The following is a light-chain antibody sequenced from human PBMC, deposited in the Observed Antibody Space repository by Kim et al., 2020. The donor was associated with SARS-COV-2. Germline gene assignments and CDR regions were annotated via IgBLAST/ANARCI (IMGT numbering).Light chain of an antibody. V-gene: IGKV1-5*03. CDR1: QSIGNW. Sequence: DIQMTQSPSTLSASVGDRVTITCRATQSIGNWLAWYQQKPGKAPKLLIYKASSLESGAPSRFSGSGSGTEFTLTISSLQPDDFATYYCQQYNSYSVTFGQGTKVDIK. J-gene: IGKJ1*01. CDR2: KAS. CDR3: QQYNSYSVT.